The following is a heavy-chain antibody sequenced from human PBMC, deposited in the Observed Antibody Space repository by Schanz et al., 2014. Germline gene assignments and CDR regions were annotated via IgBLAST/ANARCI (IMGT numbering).Heavy chain of an antibody. V-gene: IGHV1-18*01. J-gene: IGHJ3*02. CDR1: GYIFGSHG. Sequence: QLMQSGSEVRKPRASVKVSCKASGYIFGSHGMTWVRQAPGQGLEWMGWISGYNGHTTYTQKFQGRVTMTTDTSTSTVYMELSRLRSDDTAMYYCVTEEQMGSSTWAKAFDIWGQGTWXTVSS. CDR3: VTEEQMGSSTWAKAFDI. D-gene: IGHD2-2*01. CDR2: ISGYNGHT.